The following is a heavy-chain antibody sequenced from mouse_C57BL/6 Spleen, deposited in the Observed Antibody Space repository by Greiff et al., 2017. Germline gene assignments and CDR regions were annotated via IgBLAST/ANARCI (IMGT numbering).Heavy chain of an antibody. Sequence: VQLQQPGAELVRPGTSVKLSCKASGYTFTSYWMHWVKQRPGQGLEWIGVIDPTDSYTNYNQTFKGKATLTVDTSSSTAYMQLSRLTSEDSAVYYCAKGNYFDYWGQGTTLTVSS. CDR3: AKGNYFDY. J-gene: IGHJ2*01. D-gene: IGHD3-3*01. V-gene: IGHV1-59*01. CDR2: IDPTDSYT. CDR1: GYTFTSYW.